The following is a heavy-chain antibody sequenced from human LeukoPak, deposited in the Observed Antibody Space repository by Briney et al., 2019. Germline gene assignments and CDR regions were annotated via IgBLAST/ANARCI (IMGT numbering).Heavy chain of an antibody. V-gene: IGHV3-23*01. CDR2: ISGSGGTT. CDR3: AREILAPGKTLDY. CDR1: GFTYSNYG. Sequence: PGGSLRLSCVASGFTYSNYGMSWIRQAPGEGLEWVSAISGSGGTTYYADSVKGRFTISRDNSKNTLYLQMNSLRAEDTAVYYCAREILAPGKTLDYWGQGALVTVSS. J-gene: IGHJ4*02.